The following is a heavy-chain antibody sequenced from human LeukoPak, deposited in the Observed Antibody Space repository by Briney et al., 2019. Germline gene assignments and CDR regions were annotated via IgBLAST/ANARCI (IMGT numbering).Heavy chain of an antibody. V-gene: IGHV4-34*01. CDR2: INHSGST. Sequence: SETLSLTCAVYGGSFSGYYWSWIRQPPVKGLEWIGEINHSGSTNYNPSLKSRVTISVDTSKNQFSLKLSSVTAADTAVYYCARGPYDFWSGYYSYYGMDVWGQGTTVTVSS. CDR3: ARGPYDFWSGYYSYYGMDV. J-gene: IGHJ6*02. CDR1: GGSFSGYY. D-gene: IGHD3-3*01.